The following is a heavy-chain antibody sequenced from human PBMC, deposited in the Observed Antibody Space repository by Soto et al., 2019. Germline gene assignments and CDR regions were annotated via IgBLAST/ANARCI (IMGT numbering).Heavy chain of an antibody. V-gene: IGHV3-23*01. J-gene: IGHJ4*02. Sequence: HPGGSLRLSCAASGFTFSSYAMSWVRQAPGRGLEWVSSVSISSDGPYYADSVKGRFTISRDNSKNTLYLQLNSLRGEDTATYYCAKNYFFDSWGQGTPATVSS. CDR2: VSISSDGP. CDR3: AKNYFFDS. CDR1: GFTFSSYA.